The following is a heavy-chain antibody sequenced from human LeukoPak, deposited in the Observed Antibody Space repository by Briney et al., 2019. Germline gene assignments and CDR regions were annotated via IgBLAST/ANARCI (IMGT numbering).Heavy chain of an antibody. Sequence: GGSLRLSYAASGFTFSSYWVTWVRQAPGKGLGWVANINQDGSEKYYVDSVKGRFTISRDNAKNSLSLQMNSLTVEDTAVYYCARVLTGIAAAGTDAFDVWGQGTTVTVSS. CDR3: ARVLTGIAAAGTDAFDV. J-gene: IGHJ3*01. CDR2: INQDGSEK. D-gene: IGHD6-13*01. CDR1: GFTFSSYW. V-gene: IGHV3-7*05.